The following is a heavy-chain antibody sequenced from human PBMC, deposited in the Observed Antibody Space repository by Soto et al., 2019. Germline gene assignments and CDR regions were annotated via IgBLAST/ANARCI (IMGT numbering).Heavy chain of an antibody. J-gene: IGHJ5*02. CDR2: IYYSGST. D-gene: IGHD3-10*01. V-gene: IGHV4-59*01. CDR1: GGSISSYY. CDR3: ARDWRFYWSGSYNWFDP. Sequence: QVQLQESGPGLVKPSETLSLTCTVSGGSISSYYWSWIRQPPGKGLEWIGYIYYSGSTNYNPSLKSPVTITVNTAKNPFPPKPGSVAAGDTAGYYRARDWRFYWSGSYNWFDPWGQGTLVTVSS.